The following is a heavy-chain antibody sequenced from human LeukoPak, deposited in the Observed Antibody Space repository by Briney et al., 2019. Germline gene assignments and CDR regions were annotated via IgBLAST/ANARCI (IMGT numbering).Heavy chain of an antibody. J-gene: IGHJ4*02. V-gene: IGHV3-23*01. CDR3: AKDPYPYYGSGTFGY. Sequence: GGCLSLSCAASGFTFSSYAMSWVRQAAGKGLEWVSAISGSGGSTYYADSVKGRFTISRDNSKNTLYLQMNSLRAEDTAVYYCAKDPYPYYGSGTFGYWGQGTLVTVSS. CDR1: GFTFSSYA. D-gene: IGHD3-10*01. CDR2: ISGSGGST.